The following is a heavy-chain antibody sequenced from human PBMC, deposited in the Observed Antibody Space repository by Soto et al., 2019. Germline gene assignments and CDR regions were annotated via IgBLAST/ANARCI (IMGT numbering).Heavy chain of an antibody. CDR1: GFTFSDYS. J-gene: IGHJ3*02. CDR3: AIRYCSGGSCYAGAFDI. CDR2: ISSSSSYT. V-gene: IGHV3-11*06. D-gene: IGHD2-15*01. Sequence: QVQLVESGGGLVQPGGSLRLSCAASGFTFSDYSMSWIRQAPGKGLEWVSYISSSSSYTNYADSVKGRFTISRDNAKNSLYLQMNSLGAEATAVYYCAIRYCSGGSCYAGAFDIWGQGTMVTVSS.